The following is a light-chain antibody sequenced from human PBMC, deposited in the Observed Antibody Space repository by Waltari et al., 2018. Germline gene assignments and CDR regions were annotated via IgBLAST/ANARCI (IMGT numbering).Light chain of an antibody. CDR2: AVT. Sequence: QSALTQPASVSGSPGQSITISCAGTSSDVGGYDLVSWYQHHQDKAPKLLIYAVTKRPSGVSNRFSGSKSGNTASLTISGLQAEDEATYYCCSYLERTVFVGGTKLTVL. CDR1: SSDVGGYDL. J-gene: IGLJ2*01. V-gene: IGLV2-23*02. CDR3: CSYLERTV.